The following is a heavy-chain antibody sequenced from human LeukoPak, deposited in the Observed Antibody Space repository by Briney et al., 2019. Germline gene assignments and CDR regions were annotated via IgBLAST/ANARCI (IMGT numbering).Heavy chain of an antibody. V-gene: IGHV4-59*01. J-gene: IGHJ6*02. Sequence: PSETLSLTCTVSGGSISSYYWSWIRQPPGQGLEGIGYIYYSGSTNYNPSLKSRVTISVDTSKNQFSLKLSSVTAADTAVYYCARDQRYYYGMDVWGQGTTVTVSS. CDR2: IYYSGST. CDR3: ARDQRYYYGMDV. CDR1: GGSISSYY.